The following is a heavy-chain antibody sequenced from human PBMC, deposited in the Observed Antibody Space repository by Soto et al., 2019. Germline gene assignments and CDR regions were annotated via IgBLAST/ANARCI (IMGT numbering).Heavy chain of an antibody. D-gene: IGHD3-10*01. J-gene: IGHJ6*02. Sequence: PSETLSLTCAVYGGSFSGYYWSWIRQPPGKGLEWIGEINHSGSTNYNPSLKSRVTISVDTSKNQFSLKLSSVTAADTAVYYCARGEYGSGSYYDSYYYYGMDVWGQGTTVTVSS. CDR1: GGSFSGYY. CDR2: INHSGST. CDR3: ARGEYGSGSYYDSYYYYGMDV. V-gene: IGHV4-34*01.